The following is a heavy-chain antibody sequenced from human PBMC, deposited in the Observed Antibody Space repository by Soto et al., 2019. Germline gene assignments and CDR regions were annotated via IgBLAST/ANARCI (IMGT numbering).Heavy chain of an antibody. V-gene: IGHV1-3*01. D-gene: IGHD3-16*01. CDR1: GYTFTRFA. Sequence: QVQLVQSGAEVKKPGASVKVSCKTSGYTFTRFAIHWVRQAPGQGLEWMGWINADSGNTEYSQKFQGRVTFSRDTSASTAYMDLNSPRSEDTAMYYCARGTGIYAYWGQGTLVTVSS. CDR2: INADSGNT. J-gene: IGHJ4*02. CDR3: ARGTGIYAY.